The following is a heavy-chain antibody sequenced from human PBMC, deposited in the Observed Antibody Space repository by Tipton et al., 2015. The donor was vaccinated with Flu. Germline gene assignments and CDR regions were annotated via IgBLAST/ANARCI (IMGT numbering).Heavy chain of an antibody. D-gene: IGHD2-2*01. CDR3: ARKVPAAMGY. CDR1: GFTFSSYE. V-gene: IGHV3-48*03. Sequence: QLVQSGGGLVQPGGSPRLSCAASGFTFSSYEMNWVRQAPGKGLEWVSYISSSGSTIYYADSVKGRFTISRDNPKNSLYLQMNSLRGEDTGVYYCARKVPAAMGYWGQGTLVTVSS. CDR2: ISSSGSTI. J-gene: IGHJ4*02.